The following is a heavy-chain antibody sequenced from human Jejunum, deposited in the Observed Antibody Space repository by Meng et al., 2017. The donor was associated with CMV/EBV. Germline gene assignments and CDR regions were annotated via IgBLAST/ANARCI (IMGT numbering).Heavy chain of an antibody. CDR3: ARARSCTAGSCYSDY. Sequence: SGYTFTTYAVSWVRQVPGQGLEWVGWINTDTGNPTYAQAFKGRFVFSLDTSVSTAYLQITSLKAKDTAVYFCARARSCTAGSCYSDYWGQGSLVTVSS. V-gene: IGHV7-4-1*02. CDR2: INTDTGNP. J-gene: IGHJ4*02. CDR1: GYTFTTYA. D-gene: IGHD2-15*01.